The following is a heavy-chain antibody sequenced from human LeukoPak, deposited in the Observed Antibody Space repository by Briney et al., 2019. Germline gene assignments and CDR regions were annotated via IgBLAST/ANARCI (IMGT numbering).Heavy chain of an antibody. CDR2: ISGSGDTT. J-gene: IGHJ4*02. D-gene: IGHD2-2*01. CDR1: GFTFSTYA. Sequence: PGGSLRLSCAASGFTFSTYAMSWVRQAPGKGLEWVSSISGSGDTTYYADFVKGRFTISRDNSKNAVYLQMNSERVEDTAIYYCVFSAAARTYWGQGTLVTVSS. CDR3: VFSAAARTY. V-gene: IGHV3-23*01.